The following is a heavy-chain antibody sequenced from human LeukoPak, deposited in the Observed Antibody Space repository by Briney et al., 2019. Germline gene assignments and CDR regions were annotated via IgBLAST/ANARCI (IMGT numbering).Heavy chain of an antibody. Sequence: GGSLRLSCAASGFTFSTTAMGWVRQAPGKGLEWLSVISGSGDNTVMSGSGENTYYADSVKGRFTISRDNSKNTLYLQMNSLRAEDTAVYYCARESSWYYLDYWGQGTLVTVSS. D-gene: IGHD6-13*01. V-gene: IGHV3-23*01. CDR2: ISGSGDNTVMSGSGENT. J-gene: IGHJ4*02. CDR1: GFTFSTTA. CDR3: ARESSWYYLDY.